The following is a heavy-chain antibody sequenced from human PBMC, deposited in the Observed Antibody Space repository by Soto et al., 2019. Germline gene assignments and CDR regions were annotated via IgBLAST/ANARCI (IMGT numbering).Heavy chain of an antibody. Sequence: QVLLVESGGGLVEPGGSLRLSCAASGFTFSDYYMSWIRQAPGKGLEWVSYISSSSSYTNYADSVKGRFTISRDNAKNSLYLQMNSLRAEDTAVYYCAREVMTTVTIDYWGQGTLVTVSS. CDR1: GFTFSDYY. V-gene: IGHV3-11*06. CDR2: ISSSSSYT. CDR3: AREVMTTVTIDY. J-gene: IGHJ4*02. D-gene: IGHD4-17*01.